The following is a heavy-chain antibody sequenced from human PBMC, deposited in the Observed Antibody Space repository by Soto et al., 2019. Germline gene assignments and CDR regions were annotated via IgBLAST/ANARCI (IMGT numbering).Heavy chain of an antibody. CDR3: ARGGVSTRTFDY. V-gene: IGHV5-51*01. CDR1: GYNFAGYW. D-gene: IGHD3-3*01. Sequence: PGESLKISCKGSGYNFAGYWIAWVRQMPGKGLELMGIIYPSDPDTRYRPSFQGQVTISADKSISSAYLQWSSLRASDIAMYYCARGGVSTRTFDYWGQGTPVTVSS. CDR2: IYPSDPDT. J-gene: IGHJ4*02.